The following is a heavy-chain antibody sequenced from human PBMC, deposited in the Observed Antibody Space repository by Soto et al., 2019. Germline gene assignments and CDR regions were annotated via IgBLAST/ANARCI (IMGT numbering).Heavy chain of an antibody. V-gene: IGHV1-18*01. CDR2: INAYNGNT. D-gene: IGHD5-18*01. CDR1: GYTFTSYG. Sequence: QVQLVQSGAEVKKPGASVKVSCKASGYTFTSYGISWVRQAPGQGLEWMGWINAYNGNTKYAQKLQGRVTMTTDTSTSRAYMELRSLRSDATDVYYGARDQAMAQFDYWGQGTLVTVSS. J-gene: IGHJ4*02. CDR3: ARDQAMAQFDY.